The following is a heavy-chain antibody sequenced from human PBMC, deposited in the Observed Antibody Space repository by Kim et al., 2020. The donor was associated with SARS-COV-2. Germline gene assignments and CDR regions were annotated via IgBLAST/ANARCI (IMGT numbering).Heavy chain of an antibody. J-gene: IGHJ3*02. V-gene: IGHV4-61*02. CDR1: GGSISSGSYY. CDR2: IYTSGST. Sequence: SETLSLTCTVSGGSISSGSYYWSWIRQPAGKGLEWIGRIYTSGSTNYNPSLKSRVTISVDTSKNQFSLKLSSVTAADTAVYYCARELYRGSYYDSSGYSQDAFDIWGQGTMVTVSS. D-gene: IGHD3-22*01. CDR3: ARELYRGSYYDSSGYSQDAFDI.